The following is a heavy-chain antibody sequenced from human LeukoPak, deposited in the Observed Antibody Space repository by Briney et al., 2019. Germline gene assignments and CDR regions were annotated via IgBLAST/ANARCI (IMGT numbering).Heavy chain of an antibody. D-gene: IGHD4-17*01. J-gene: IGHJ3*02. CDR2: ISSSSTI. V-gene: IGHV3-48*02. Sequence: GGSLRLSCAASGFTFSSYSMNWVRQAPGKGLEWVSYISSSSTIYYADSVKGRFTISRDNAKNSLYLQMNSLRDEDTAVYYCARGKGYGDYDIGGFDIWGQGTMVTVSS. CDR1: GFTFSSYS. CDR3: ARGKGYGDYDIGGFDI.